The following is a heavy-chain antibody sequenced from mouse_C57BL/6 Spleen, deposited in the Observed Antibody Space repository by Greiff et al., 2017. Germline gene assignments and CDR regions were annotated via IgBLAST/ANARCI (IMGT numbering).Heavy chain of an antibody. D-gene: IGHD1-1*01. Sequence: VQLKQSGTVLARPGASVKMSCNTSGYTFTSYWMHWVKQRPGQGLEWIGAIYPGNSDTSYNQKFKGKAKLTAVTSASTAYMELSSLTNEDSAVYYCTRGGYGSTLFAYWGQGTLVTVSA. V-gene: IGHV1-5*01. J-gene: IGHJ3*01. CDR2: IYPGNSDT. CDR1: GYTFTSYW. CDR3: TRGGYGSTLFAY.